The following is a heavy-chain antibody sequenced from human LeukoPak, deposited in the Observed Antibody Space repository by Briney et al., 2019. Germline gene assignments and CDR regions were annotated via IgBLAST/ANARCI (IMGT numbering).Heavy chain of an antibody. V-gene: IGHV3-74*01. CDR1: GFTLSSYW. CDR3: ARDHSWSGYPDY. J-gene: IGHJ4*02. D-gene: IGHD3-3*01. CDR2: INSDGSST. Sequence: GGSLRLSCGASGFTLSSYWMHWVRQAPGKGLVWVSRINSDGSSTNYADSVKGRFTISRDNAKNTLYLQMNSLRVEDTAVYYCARDHSWSGYPDYWGQGTQVTVSS.